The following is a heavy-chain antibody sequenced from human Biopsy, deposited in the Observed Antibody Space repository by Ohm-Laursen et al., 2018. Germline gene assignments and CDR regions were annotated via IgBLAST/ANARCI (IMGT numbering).Heavy chain of an antibody. CDR2: IIPMFGTA. CDR1: GGTFINYA. CDR3: ARGPHSGSHSCFDY. Sequence: SLVKVSCNASGGTFINYAISWVRQAPGQGLEWMGGIIPMFGTANYAQMFQGRVTISADESTSTSYMELSSLTTEDTAIYYCARGPHSGSHSCFDYWGRGTLVTVSS. D-gene: IGHD1-26*01. V-gene: IGHV1-69*01. J-gene: IGHJ4*02.